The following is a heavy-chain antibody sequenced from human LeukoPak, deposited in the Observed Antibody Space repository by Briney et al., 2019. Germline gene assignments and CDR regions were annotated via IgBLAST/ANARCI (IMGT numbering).Heavy chain of an antibody. D-gene: IGHD5-18*01. CDR2: ISSSSTYI. V-gene: IGHV3-21*04. Sequence: GGSLRLSCAASGFTFSNYNMNWVRQAPGKGLEWVSCISSSSTYIYYADSVKGRFTISRDNAKNSLYLQMSSLRAEDTALYYCAKVQGYSYGYFDYWGQGTLVTVSS. CDR3: AKVQGYSYGYFDY. CDR1: GFTFSNYN. J-gene: IGHJ4*02.